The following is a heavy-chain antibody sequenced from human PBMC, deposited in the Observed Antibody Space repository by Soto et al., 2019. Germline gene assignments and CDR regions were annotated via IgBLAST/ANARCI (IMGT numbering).Heavy chain of an antibody. Sequence: GGSLRLSCAASGFTFSSYAMSWVRQAPGKGLEWVSAISSSRGNTYYADSVKGRFTISRDNSKNTLYLQMNSLRPEDTAVYYCAKDGQYIAAADKFDYWGQGTLVTVSS. CDR3: AKDGQYIAAADKFDY. V-gene: IGHV3-23*01. J-gene: IGHJ4*02. CDR1: GFTFSSYA. CDR2: ISSSRGNT. D-gene: IGHD6-13*01.